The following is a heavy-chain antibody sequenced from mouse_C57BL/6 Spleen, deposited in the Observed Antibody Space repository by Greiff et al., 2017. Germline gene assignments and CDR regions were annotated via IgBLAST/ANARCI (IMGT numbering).Heavy chain of an antibody. CDR2: IYPGSGST. CDR1: GYTFTSYW. V-gene: IGHV1-55*01. J-gene: IGHJ4*01. Sequence: QVQLQQSGAELVKPGASVKMSCKASGYTFTSYWITWVKQRPGQGLEWIGDIYPGSGSTNYNEKFTSKATLTVDTSYSTAYMQLSSLTSEDSAVYYCARPTYGSTYAMDYWGQGTSVTVSS. D-gene: IGHD1-1*01. CDR3: ARPTYGSTYAMDY.